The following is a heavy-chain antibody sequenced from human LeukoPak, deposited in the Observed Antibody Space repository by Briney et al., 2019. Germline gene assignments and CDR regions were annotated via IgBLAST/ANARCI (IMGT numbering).Heavy chain of an antibody. Sequence: SETLSLTCTVSGGSISSGGYYWSWIRQHPGKGLEWIGYIYYSGSTYYNPSLKSRVTISVDTSKNQFSLKLSSVTAADTAVYYCARVGSSGWYEAVYWGQGTLVTVSS. V-gene: IGHV4-31*03. D-gene: IGHD6-19*01. J-gene: IGHJ4*02. CDR1: GGSISSGGYY. CDR2: IYYSGST. CDR3: ARVGSSGWYEAVY.